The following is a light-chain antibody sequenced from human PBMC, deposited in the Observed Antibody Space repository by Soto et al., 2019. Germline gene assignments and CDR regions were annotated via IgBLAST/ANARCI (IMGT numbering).Light chain of an antibody. Sequence: EIVMTQSPATLSVSPGERATLSCRASQSVNIYLAWYRQKPGQAPRLLIFGASSRATGIPARFSGSGSGTEFNLTISSLQSEDFAVYFCQQYDDWLRLTFGGGTKVEIK. V-gene: IGKV3D-15*01. CDR3: QQYDDWLRLT. J-gene: IGKJ4*01. CDR2: GAS. CDR1: QSVNIY.